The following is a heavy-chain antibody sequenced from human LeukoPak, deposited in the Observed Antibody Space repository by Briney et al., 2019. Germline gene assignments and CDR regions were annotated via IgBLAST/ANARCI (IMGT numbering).Heavy chain of an antibody. V-gene: IGHV1-2*02. CDR3: AITVATIVIWDY. CDR1: GYTFTGYY. Sequence: ASVKVSCKASGYTFTGYYMHWVRQAPGQGLEWMGWINPNSGGTNYAQKFQGRVTMTRDTSISTAYMELSRLRSDDTAVYCCAITVATIVIWDYWGQGTLVTVSS. CDR2: INPNSGGT. J-gene: IGHJ4*02. D-gene: IGHD5-12*01.